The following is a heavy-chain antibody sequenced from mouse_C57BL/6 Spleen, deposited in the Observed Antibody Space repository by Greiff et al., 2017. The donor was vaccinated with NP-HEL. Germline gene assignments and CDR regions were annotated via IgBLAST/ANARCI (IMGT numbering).Heavy chain of an antibody. CDR3: APYGNEFAY. V-gene: IGHV1-4*01. Sequence: VKLMESGAELARPGASVKMSCKASGYTFTSYTMHWVKQRPGQGLEWIGYINPSSGYTKYNQKFKDKATLTADKSSSTAYMQLSSLTSEDSAVYYCAPYGNEFAYWGQGTLVTVSA. CDR1: GYTFTSYT. CDR2: INPSSGYT. D-gene: IGHD2-1*01. J-gene: IGHJ3*01.